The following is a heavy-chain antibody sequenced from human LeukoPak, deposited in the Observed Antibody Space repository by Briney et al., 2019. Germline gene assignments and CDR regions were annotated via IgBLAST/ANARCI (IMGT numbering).Heavy chain of an antibody. D-gene: IGHD3-16*01. J-gene: IGHJ3*02. Sequence: GGSLRLSCAASGFIFSSFGMHWVRQAPGKGLEWVAVMWHDGSYKYYVDSVKGRFTISRDNSKNTLYLQMNSLRAEDTAVYYCAKAELWGLMLTAFDIWGQGTMVTVSS. CDR2: MWHDGSYK. V-gene: IGHV3-30*02. CDR3: AKAELWGLMLTAFDI. CDR1: GFIFSSFG.